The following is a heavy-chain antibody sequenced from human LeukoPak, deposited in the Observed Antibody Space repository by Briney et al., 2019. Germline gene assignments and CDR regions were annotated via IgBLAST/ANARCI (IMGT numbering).Heavy chain of an antibody. CDR3: ARDSYYDSSGYYSSEYFQH. D-gene: IGHD3-22*01. V-gene: IGHV1-69*01. J-gene: IGHJ1*01. CDR1: GGTFRSYG. Sequence: SSVKVSYKPSGGTFRSYGLNWVRQAPGHRLEGMGGISPILGTAKYAQKLQGRVTITADESTSTAYMELSTLRSDDTAVYYCARDSYYDSSGYYSSEYFQHWGQGTLVTVSS. CDR2: ISPILGTA.